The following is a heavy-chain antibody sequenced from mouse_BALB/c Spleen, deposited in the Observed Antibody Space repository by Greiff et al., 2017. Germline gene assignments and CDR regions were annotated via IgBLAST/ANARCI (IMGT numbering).Heavy chain of an antibody. CDR3: ARDEVLAWFAY. J-gene: IGHJ3*01. CDR2: ISSGGSYT. CDR1: GFTFSSYG. Sequence: EVMLVESGGDLVKPGGSLKLSCAASGFTFSSYGMSWVRQTPDKRLEWVATISSGGSYTYYPDSVKGRFTISRDNAKNTLYLQMSSLKSEDTAMYYCARDEVLAWFAYWGQGTLVTVSA. V-gene: IGHV5-6*01.